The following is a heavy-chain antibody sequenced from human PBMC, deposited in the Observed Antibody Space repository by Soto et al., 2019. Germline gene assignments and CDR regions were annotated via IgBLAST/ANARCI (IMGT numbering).Heavy chain of an antibody. V-gene: IGHV4-39*01. CDR1: GGSISSSSYY. CDR3: ARSRTGDLDY. D-gene: IGHD7-27*01. J-gene: IGHJ4*02. Sequence: ETLSLTCTVSGGSISSSSYYWGWIRQPPGKGLEWIGSIYYSGSTYYNPSLKSRVTISVDTSKNQFSLKLSSVTAADTAVYYCARSRTGDLDYWGQGTLVTVSS. CDR2: IYYSGST.